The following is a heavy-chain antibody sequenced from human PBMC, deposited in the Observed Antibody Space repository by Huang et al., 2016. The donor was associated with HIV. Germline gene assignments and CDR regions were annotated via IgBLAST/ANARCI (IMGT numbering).Heavy chain of an antibody. V-gene: IGHV4-34*02. D-gene: IGHD3-16*01. CDR2: INHLGKT. J-gene: IGHJ5*02. CDR1: GGSFSRYY. Sequence: QVQLQQWGAGLLKPLETLSLTCAVYGGSFSRYYWNWIRQSPGKGLEWIGQINHLGKTNYNPSRGSRVTMSVDTSKTQFSLKLKSVTGADTAIYYCAREVMISFGGPFDPWGQGTLVTVSS. CDR3: AREVMISFGGPFDP.